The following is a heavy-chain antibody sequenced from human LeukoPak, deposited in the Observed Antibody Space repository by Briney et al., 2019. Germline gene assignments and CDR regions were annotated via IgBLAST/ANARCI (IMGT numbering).Heavy chain of an antibody. Sequence: GGSLRLSCAASGFTVSSNYMSWVRQAPGKGREWVSVIYSGGSTYYADSVEGRFTISRDNSKNTLYLQMNSLRAEDTAVYYCARAGQRDAFDIWGQGTMVTVSS. CDR3: ARAGQRDAFDI. J-gene: IGHJ3*02. V-gene: IGHV3-53*01. CDR1: GFTVSSNY. D-gene: IGHD6-25*01. CDR2: IYSGGST.